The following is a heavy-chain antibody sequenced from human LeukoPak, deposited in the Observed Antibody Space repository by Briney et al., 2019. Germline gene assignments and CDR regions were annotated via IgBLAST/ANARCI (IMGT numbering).Heavy chain of an antibody. D-gene: IGHD6-19*01. CDR2: IYNSGT. J-gene: IGHJ4*02. Sequence: KPSETLSLTCTVSGDSISSYYWSWIRQPPGKGLEWIGYIYNSGTKYNPSLKSRVTISVDTSKNQFSLKLTSVTAADTAVYYCARVSSSGQWLVPFDYWGQGTLVTVSS. CDR3: ARVSSSGQWLVPFDY. V-gene: IGHV4-59*01. CDR1: GDSISSYY.